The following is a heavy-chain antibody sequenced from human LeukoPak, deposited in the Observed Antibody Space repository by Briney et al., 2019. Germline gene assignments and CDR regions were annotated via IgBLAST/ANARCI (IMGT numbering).Heavy chain of an antibody. V-gene: IGHV3-30*04. CDR1: GFTFSSYA. J-gene: IGHJ4*02. Sequence: PGGSLRLSCAASGFTFSSYAMHWVRQTPGKGLEWVAVISYDGSNKYYADSVKGRFTISRDNSKNTLYLQMNSLRAEDTAVYYCARVALKAYYYGSGSGAFDYWGQGTLVTISS. CDR2: ISYDGSNK. CDR3: ARVALKAYYYGSGSGAFDY. D-gene: IGHD3-10*01.